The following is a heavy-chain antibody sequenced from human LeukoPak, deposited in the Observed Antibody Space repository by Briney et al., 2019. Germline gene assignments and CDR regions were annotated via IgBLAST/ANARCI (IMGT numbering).Heavy chain of an antibody. CDR2: ISGSGDGT. CDR1: GFTFSSCA. V-gene: IGHV3-23*01. D-gene: IGHD3-16*02. Sequence: GGSLRLSCAASGFTFSSCAMSWVRQAPGKGLEWVSAISGSGDGTYYADSVKGRFTISRDNSKNTLYLQMNSLRAEDTAVYYCAKVAKTYYDYVWGSYRPEYYFDYWGQGTLVTVSS. CDR3: AKVAKTYYDYVWGSYRPEYYFDY. J-gene: IGHJ4*02.